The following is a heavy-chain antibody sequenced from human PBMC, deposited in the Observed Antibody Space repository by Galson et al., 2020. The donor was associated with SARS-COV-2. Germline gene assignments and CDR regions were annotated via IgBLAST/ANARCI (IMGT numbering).Heavy chain of an antibody. Sequence: ASVKLSCKASGYTFTSYGISWVRQAPGQGLEWMGWISAYNGNTNYAQKLHGRVTMTTDTSTSTAYMELRSLRYDDTAVDYCARDKSTDLKVYVIAWGYYYYGMDVWGQGTMVNVSS. CDR2: ISAYNGNT. V-gene: IGHV1-18*04. CDR1: GYTFTSYG. D-gene: IGHD2-8*01. CDR3: ARDKSTDLKVYVIAWGYYYYGMDV. J-gene: IGHJ6*02.